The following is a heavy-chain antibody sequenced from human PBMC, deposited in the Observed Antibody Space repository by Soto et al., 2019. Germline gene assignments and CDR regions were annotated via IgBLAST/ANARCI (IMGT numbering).Heavy chain of an antibody. CDR3: ASGYYYDSSGYYAFEDY. Sequence: QVQLVQSGAEVKKPGSSVKVSCKASGGTFSSYAISWVRQAPGQGLEWMGGIIPIFGTTNYAQKFQGRVTITADESTSTAYMELSSLRSEDTAVYYCASGYYYDSSGYYAFEDYWGQGTLVTVSS. CDR1: GGTFSSYA. D-gene: IGHD3-22*01. CDR2: IIPIFGTT. V-gene: IGHV1-69*01. J-gene: IGHJ4*02.